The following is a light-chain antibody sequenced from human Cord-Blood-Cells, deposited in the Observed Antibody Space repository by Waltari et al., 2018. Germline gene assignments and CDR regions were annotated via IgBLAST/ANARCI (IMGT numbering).Light chain of an antibody. CDR3: SSYAGSNNLV. J-gene: IGLJ3*02. V-gene: IGLV2-8*01. CDR2: DVS. Sequence: QSALTQPASASGSPGQSITISCPATSSDVGGYNYVSWYQQHPGKAPKLMIYDVSKRPSGVSNRFSGSKSGNTASLTVSGLQAEDEADYYCSSYAGSNNLVFGGGTKLTVL. CDR1: SSDVGGYNY.